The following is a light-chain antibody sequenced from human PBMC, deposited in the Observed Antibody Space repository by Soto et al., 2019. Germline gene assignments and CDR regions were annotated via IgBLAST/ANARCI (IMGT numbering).Light chain of an antibody. J-gene: IGLJ3*02. V-gene: IGLV1-44*01. CDR3: ASWDDSLNGWV. CDR1: SSDIGSNT. CDR2: SDN. Sequence: QSVLTQPPSASGTPGQRVAISCSGSSSDIGSNTVNWYQHLPGTAPQLLMYSDNQRPSGVPDRFSGSKSGTSASLAISGLQSEDEGDYYCASWDDSLNGWVFVGGTKLTVL.